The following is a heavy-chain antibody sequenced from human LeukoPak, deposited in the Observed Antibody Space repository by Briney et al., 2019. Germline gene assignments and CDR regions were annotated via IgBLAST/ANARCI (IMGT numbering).Heavy chain of an antibody. V-gene: IGHV1-18*01. D-gene: IGHD3-3*01. CDR2: ISAYNGNT. CDR3: ARLAFYDFWSGYLDL. Sequence: ASVKVSCKASGYTFTSYGISWVRQAPGQGLEWMGWISAYNGNTNYAQKLQGRVTMTRDTSINTAYMELSSLRSDDTAVYYCARLAFYDFWSGYLDLWGQGTLVTVSS. CDR1: GYTFTSYG. J-gene: IGHJ4*02.